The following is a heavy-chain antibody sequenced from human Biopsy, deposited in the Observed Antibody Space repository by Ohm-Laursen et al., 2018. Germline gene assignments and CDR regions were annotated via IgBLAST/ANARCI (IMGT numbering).Heavy chain of an antibody. J-gene: IGHJ5*02. CDR1: VATVSGNS. CDR3: ATEVVPAGIGGQWLDP. Sequence: GSLTLSRTATVATVSGNSLNWVCHAPAPGMGWVSSVSATSSYIYYADSAMGRLIVSKENGNNYLYLHMNSLRTEDTAVYYCATEVVPAGIGGQWLDPWGQGTLVTVSS. D-gene: IGHD2-2*01. CDR2: VSATSSYI. V-gene: IGHV3-21*01.